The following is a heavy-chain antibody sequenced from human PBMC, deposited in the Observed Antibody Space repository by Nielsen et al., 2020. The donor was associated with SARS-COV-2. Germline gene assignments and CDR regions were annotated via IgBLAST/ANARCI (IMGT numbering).Heavy chain of an antibody. D-gene: IGHD1-14*01. Sequence: GGSLRLSCAASGFTFSSYSMNWVRQAPGKGLEWVSYISSSGSTIYYADSVKGRFTISRDNAKNSLYLQMNSLRAEDTAVYYCLTAVNQYYYYYGMDVWGQGTTVTVSS. CDR1: GFTFSSYS. CDR3: LTAVNQYYYYYGMDV. CDR2: ISSSGSTI. J-gene: IGHJ6*02. V-gene: IGHV3-48*04.